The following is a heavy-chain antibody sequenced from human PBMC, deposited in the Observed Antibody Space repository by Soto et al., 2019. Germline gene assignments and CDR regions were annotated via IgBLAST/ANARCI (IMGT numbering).Heavy chain of an antibody. D-gene: IGHD3-16*02. V-gene: IGHV4-61*01. CDR2: IYYSGST. Sequence: QVQLQESGPGLVKPSETLSLTCTVSGGSVSSGSYYWTWIRQPPGKGLEWIGYIYYSGSTNYNPSLKSRVTLSVDTSKNQFSLKLSSVTAADTAVYYCARALSLDYWGQGTLVTVSS. J-gene: IGHJ4*02. CDR1: GGSVSSGSYY. CDR3: ARALSLDY.